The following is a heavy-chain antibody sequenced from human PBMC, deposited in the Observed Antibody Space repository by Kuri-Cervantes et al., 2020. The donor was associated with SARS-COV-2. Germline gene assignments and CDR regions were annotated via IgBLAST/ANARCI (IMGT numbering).Heavy chain of an antibody. D-gene: IGHD5-18*01. CDR2: IPYDGSKK. CDR1: GFTFSSYG. CDR3: ANDGGDTVLLFDY. V-gene: IGHV3-30*02. J-gene: IGHJ4*02. Sequence: GESLKISCAASGFTFSSYGMHWVRQAPGKGLEWVAFIPYDGSKKYYADSVKGRVTISRDNSKNSLYLQMNSLRAEDTAVYYCANDGGDTVLLFDYWGQGTLVTVSS.